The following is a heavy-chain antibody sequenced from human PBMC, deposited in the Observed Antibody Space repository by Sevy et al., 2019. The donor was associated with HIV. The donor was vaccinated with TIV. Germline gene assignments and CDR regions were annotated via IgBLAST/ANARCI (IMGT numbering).Heavy chain of an antibody. Sequence: GGFLRLSCAASGFTFSGYAMSWVRQAPGKGLEWVSAINGKGRSTHYADSVEGRFTISRDNSKNTLYLQMNSLRAEDTAVYYCAKTINSGGGVVPAANYYYYGMDVWGQGTTVTVSS. CDR3: AKTINSGGGVVPAANYYYYGMDV. D-gene: IGHD2-2*01. J-gene: IGHJ6*02. CDR2: INGKGRST. CDR1: GFTFSGYA. V-gene: IGHV3-23*01.